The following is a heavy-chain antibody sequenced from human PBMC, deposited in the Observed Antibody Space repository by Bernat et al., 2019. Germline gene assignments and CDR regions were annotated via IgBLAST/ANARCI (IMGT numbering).Heavy chain of an antibody. V-gene: IGHV3-15*01. Sequence: QMEESGGGLVKPGGSLRLSCVASGFQISDAWVSWVRKAPGKGREWIANIKRKIDGETIDYAAPVKGRFSISRDDSKNTAFLQMNSLKTEDTAVYFCTTGYGSDWYGWGQGTLVTVSS. D-gene: IGHD6-13*01. CDR1: GFQISDAW. CDR2: IKRKIDGETI. CDR3: TTGYGSDWYG. J-gene: IGHJ4*02.